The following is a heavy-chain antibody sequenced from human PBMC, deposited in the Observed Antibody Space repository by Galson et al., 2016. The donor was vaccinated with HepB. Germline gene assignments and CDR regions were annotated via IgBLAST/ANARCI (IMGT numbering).Heavy chain of an antibody. J-gene: IGHJ6*02. CDR3: VKEWCWFGASWWEGRGGGGGGGGGGGGGGGGGGGGNGVTAHYAVDKCWRYVWWIAGEGMDL. D-gene: IGHD3-10*01. CDR2: ISCDGPSP. CDR1: VFTFRDYT. Sequence: SLRLSCAASVFTFRDYTMPWVRQAPGKGLEWVALISCDGPSPDYADSVRGRFTISRDNRQNIVYLQMNSLTTEDTALYYCVKEWCWFGASWWEGRGGGGGGGGGGGGGGGGGGGGNGVTAHYAVDKCWRYVWWIAGEGMDLWGQGAPVTVS. V-gene: IGHV3-43*01.